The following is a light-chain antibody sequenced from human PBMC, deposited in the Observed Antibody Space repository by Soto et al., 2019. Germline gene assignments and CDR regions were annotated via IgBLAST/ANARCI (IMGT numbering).Light chain of an antibody. CDR2: DVD. CDR1: SGDVGGYNY. J-gene: IGLJ7*01. Sequence: QSALTQPASVSGSPGQSITISCTGTSGDVGGYNYVSWYQQHPGKAPKLMIYDVDNRPSGVSNRFSGSKSGNTASLTISGLQAEDEADYYCSSYTSSSTHAVFGGGTKLTVL. CDR3: SSYTSSSTHAV. V-gene: IGLV2-14*03.